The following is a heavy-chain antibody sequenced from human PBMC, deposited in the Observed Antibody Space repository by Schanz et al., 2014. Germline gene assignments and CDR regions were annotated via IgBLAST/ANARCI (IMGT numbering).Heavy chain of an antibody. J-gene: IGHJ4*02. CDR1: GYTFAMYD. CDR2: INPNSGGT. Sequence: QVQLLQSGAEVKKPGASVKVSCKASGYTFAMYDMNWVRQAPGQGLEWMGRINPNSGGTNFAQKLQGRVTMTRDTAISTVYMELSRLRSDDTAVYYCARAPTRMNMFRGVTYFFDYWGQGTLVTVSS. V-gene: IGHV1-2*06. CDR3: ARAPTRMNMFRGVTYFFDY. D-gene: IGHD3-10*01.